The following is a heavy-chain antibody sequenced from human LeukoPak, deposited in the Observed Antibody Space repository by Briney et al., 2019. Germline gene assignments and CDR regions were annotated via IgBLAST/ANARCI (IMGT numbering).Heavy chain of an antibody. J-gene: IGHJ5*02. CDR1: GGSISSSSYY. D-gene: IGHD5-18*01. V-gene: IGHV4-39*01. CDR2: IYYSGST. Sequence: PSETLSLTCTVSGGSISSSSYYWGWIRQPPGKGLEWIGSIYYSGSTYYNPSLKSRVTISVDTSKNQFSLKLSSVTAAGTAVYYCARQGRYSYGPVNWFDPWGQGTLVTVSS. CDR3: ARQGRYSYGPVNWFDP.